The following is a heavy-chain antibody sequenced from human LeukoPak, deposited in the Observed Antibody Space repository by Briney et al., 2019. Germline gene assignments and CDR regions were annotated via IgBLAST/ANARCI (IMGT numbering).Heavy chain of an antibody. V-gene: IGHV3-30-3*01. Sequence: GGSLRLSCAASGFTFSSYAMPWVRQAPGKGLEWVAVISYDGSNKYYADSVKGRFTISRDNSKNTLYLQMNSLRAEDTAVYYCAGGEWGYCSSTSCYGWGQGTLVTVSS. CDR2: ISYDGSNK. D-gene: IGHD2-2*01. CDR1: GFTFSSYA. J-gene: IGHJ4*02. CDR3: AGGEWGYCSSTSCYG.